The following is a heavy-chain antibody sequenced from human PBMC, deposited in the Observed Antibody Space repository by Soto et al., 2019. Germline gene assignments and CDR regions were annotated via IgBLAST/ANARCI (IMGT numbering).Heavy chain of an antibody. Sequence: SETLSLTCTVSSGSISSNTYYWGWIRQPPGKGLEWIGTIYYSGRTYYNSSLKSRVTISVDTSKNQFSLKLNSVTAADTAVYYCARDAFGRSEWFASWGQGTLVTVSS. CDR3: ARDAFGRSEWFAS. CDR1: SGSISSNTYY. J-gene: IGHJ5*01. D-gene: IGHD3-10*01. V-gene: IGHV4-39*07. CDR2: IYYSGRT.